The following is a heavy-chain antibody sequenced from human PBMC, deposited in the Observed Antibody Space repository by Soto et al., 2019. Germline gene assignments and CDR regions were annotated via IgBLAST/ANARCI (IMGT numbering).Heavy chain of an antibody. CDR3: AKEPAAYYYGSGETDY. CDR2: ISYDGSNK. Sequence: GGSLRLSCAASGFTSSSYGMHWVRQAPGKGLEWVAVISYDGSNKYYADSVKGRFTISRDNSKNTLYLQMNSLRAEDTAVYYCAKEPAAYYYGSGETDYWGQGTLVTVSS. CDR1: GFTSSSYG. V-gene: IGHV3-30*18. D-gene: IGHD3-10*01. J-gene: IGHJ4*02.